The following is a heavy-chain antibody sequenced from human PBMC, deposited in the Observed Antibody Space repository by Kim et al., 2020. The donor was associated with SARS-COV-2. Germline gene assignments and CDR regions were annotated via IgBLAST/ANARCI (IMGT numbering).Heavy chain of an antibody. CDR3: ARDLRLRSGELDV. J-gene: IGHJ6*02. V-gene: IGHV3-48*03. CDR1: GFSLSGYE. D-gene: IGHD3-16*01. CDR2: SRTFGDTK. Sequence: GGSLRLSCAASGFSLSGYEMNWVRQAPGKGLEWVSYSRTFGDTKYYADSVRGRFTISRDNARNSLYLHMSSLGVADTAVYYCARDLRLRSGELDVWGQGT.